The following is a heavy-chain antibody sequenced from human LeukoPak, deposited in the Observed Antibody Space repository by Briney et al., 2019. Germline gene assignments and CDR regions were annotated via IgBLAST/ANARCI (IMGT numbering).Heavy chain of an antibody. V-gene: IGHV3-53*01. J-gene: IGHJ4*02. CDR1: GFTVSSNY. D-gene: IGHD3-10*01. CDR3: AGGAYYGWGQRKRGGGGIDY. CDR2: IYSGGST. Sequence: GGSLRLSCAASGFTVSSNYMSWVRQAPGKGLEWVSVIYSGGSTYYADSVKGRFTISRDNSKNTLYLQMNSLRAEDTAVYYCAGGAYYGWGQRKRGGGGIDYWGQGTLVTVSS.